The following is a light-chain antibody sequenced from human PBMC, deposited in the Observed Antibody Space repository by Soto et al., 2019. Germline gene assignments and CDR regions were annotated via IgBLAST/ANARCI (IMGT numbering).Light chain of an antibody. CDR1: QSVNNN. V-gene: IGKV3-20*01. Sequence: EIVMTQSPVTLSVSPVERATLSCTASQSVNNNVAWYQQKPGHTPRLLIYSASIGATGTPARFSGSGSGTDFTLTISRLEPEDFAVYYCQQYGRSPTTFGQGTKVDIK. CDR3: QQYGRSPTT. J-gene: IGKJ1*01. CDR2: SAS.